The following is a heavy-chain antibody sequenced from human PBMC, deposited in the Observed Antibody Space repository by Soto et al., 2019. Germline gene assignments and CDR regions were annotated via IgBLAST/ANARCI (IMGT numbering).Heavy chain of an antibody. Sequence: SETLSLTCTVSGGSISSYYWSWIRQPPGKGLDWIGYIYYSGSTNYNPSLKSRVTISVDTSKNQFSLKLSSVTAADTAVYYCAKEFWSPRGLHYFDYWGQGTLVTVSS. CDR2: IYYSGST. CDR3: AKEFWSPRGLHYFDY. V-gene: IGHV4-59*01. CDR1: GGSISSYY. J-gene: IGHJ4*02. D-gene: IGHD3-3*01.